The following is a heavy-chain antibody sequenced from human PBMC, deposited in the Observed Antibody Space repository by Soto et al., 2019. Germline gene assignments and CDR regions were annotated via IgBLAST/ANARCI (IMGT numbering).Heavy chain of an antibody. D-gene: IGHD2-8*01. Sequence: ASVKVSCKASGYSFTDYHIHWVRQAPGQGLEWLGRINPKSGGTITAQKFQGWVTMTTDTSISTASMELTSLTSDDTALYYCARGDSTDCSNGVCSFFYNHEMDVWGQGTTVTVSS. CDR1: GYSFTDYH. V-gene: IGHV1-2*04. J-gene: IGHJ6*02. CDR2: INPKSGGT. CDR3: ARGDSTDCSNGVCSFFYNHEMDV.